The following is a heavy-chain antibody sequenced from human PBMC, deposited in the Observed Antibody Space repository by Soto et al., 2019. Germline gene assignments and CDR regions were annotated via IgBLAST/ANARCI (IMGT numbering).Heavy chain of an antibody. D-gene: IGHD6-13*01. CDR1: GYTFTSYG. V-gene: IGHV1-18*04. CDR2: ISAYNGNT. CDR3: ARDKPPHTSYSSSWYWSPSYYYGMDV. Sequence: QVQLVQSGAEVKKPGASVKVSCKASGYTFTSYGIIWVRQAPGQGLEWMGWISAYNGNTNYAQKLQGRVTMTTDTSTSTAYMELRSLRSDDTAVYYCARDKPPHTSYSSSWYWSPSYYYGMDVWGQGTTVTVSS. J-gene: IGHJ6*02.